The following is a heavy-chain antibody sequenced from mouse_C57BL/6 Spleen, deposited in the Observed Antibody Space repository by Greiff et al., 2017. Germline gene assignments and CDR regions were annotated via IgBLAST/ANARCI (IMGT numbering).Heavy chain of an antibody. Sequence: QVQLQQPGAELVRPGSSVKLSCKASGYTFTSYWMHWVKQRPIQGLEWIGNIDPSDSETHYNQKFKDKATLTVDKSSSTAYMQLSSLTSEDSAVYFCARRSSGYDAMDYWGQGTSVTVSS. J-gene: IGHJ4*01. CDR2: IDPSDSET. CDR3: ARRSSGYDAMDY. CDR1: GYTFTSYW. V-gene: IGHV1-52*01. D-gene: IGHD3-2*02.